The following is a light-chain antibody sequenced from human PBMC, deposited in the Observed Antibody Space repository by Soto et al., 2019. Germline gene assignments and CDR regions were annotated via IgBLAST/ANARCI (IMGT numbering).Light chain of an antibody. CDR1: SSDVGGYNY. CDR2: EVS. J-gene: IGLJ3*02. V-gene: IGLV2-14*01. CDR3: SLYTSSSTSV. Sequence: QSALTQPASVSGSPGQSITISCSGTSSDVGGYNYVSWYQQHPGKAPKLMIYEVSNRPSGVSNRFSGSKSGNTASLTISGLQTEDEADHYCSLYTSSSTSVFGGGTKLTVL.